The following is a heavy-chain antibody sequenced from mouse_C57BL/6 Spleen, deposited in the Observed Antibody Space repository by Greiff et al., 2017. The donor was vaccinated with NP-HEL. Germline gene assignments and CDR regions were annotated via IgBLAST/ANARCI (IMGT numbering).Heavy chain of an antibody. CDR1: GYTFTSYW. Sequence: EVKLVESGTVLARPGASVKMSCKTSGYTFTSYWMHWVKQRPGQGLEWIGAIYPGNSDTSYNQKFKGKAKLTAVTSASTAYMELSSLTNEDSAVYYCTRSETAQATFAYWGQGTLVTVSA. D-gene: IGHD3-2*02. J-gene: IGHJ3*01. V-gene: IGHV1-5*01. CDR3: TRSETAQATFAY. CDR2: IYPGNSDT.